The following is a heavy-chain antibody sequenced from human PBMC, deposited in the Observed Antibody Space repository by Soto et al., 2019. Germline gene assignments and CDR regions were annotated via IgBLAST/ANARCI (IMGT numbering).Heavy chain of an antibody. Sequence: QVQLVQSGAEVKKPGSSVKVSCKASGGTFSSYTISWVRQAPGQGLEWMGRIIPILGIANYAQKFQGRVTFTADKSTSTAYMELSSLRSEDTAVYYCARENFDFWSGYYNVGYFDYWGQGTLVTVSS. J-gene: IGHJ4*02. D-gene: IGHD3-3*01. CDR3: ARENFDFWSGYYNVGYFDY. V-gene: IGHV1-69*08. CDR2: IIPILGIA. CDR1: GGTFSSYT.